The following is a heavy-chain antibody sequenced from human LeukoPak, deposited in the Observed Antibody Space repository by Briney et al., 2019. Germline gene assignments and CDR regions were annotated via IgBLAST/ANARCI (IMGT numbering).Heavy chain of an antibody. CDR3: ARKSFHSSSYDF. V-gene: IGHV4-59*01. Sequence: SETLSLTCTVSGGSINTYYCSWIRHPPGKVLGWIGYIYYSGSTNYNPSLKSRVTIPLDTSKNQFSLKLSSVTAADTAVYYCARKSFHSSSYDFWGLGTLVTVSS. D-gene: IGHD6-13*01. CDR2: IYYSGST. J-gene: IGHJ4*02. CDR1: GGSINTYY.